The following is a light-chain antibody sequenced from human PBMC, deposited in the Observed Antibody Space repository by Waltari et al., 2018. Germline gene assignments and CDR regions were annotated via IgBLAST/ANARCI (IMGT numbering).Light chain of an antibody. CDR2: GAS. CDR1: QSGTGSH. J-gene: IGKJ4*01. V-gene: IGKV3-20*01. CDR3: QQYGSAPDT. Sequence: EIVLTQSPGTLSLSPGESATLSCRASQSGTGSHLAWYQQRPGQAPRLLIYGASSRATGIPDRFSGSGSGTDFTLTISRLEPEDFAVYYCQQYGSAPDTFGGGTKVEIK.